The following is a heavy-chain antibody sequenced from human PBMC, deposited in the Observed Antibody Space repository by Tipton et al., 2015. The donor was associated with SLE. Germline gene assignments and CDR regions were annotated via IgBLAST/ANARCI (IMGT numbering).Heavy chain of an antibody. D-gene: IGHD3-10*01. V-gene: IGHV3-23*03. J-gene: IGHJ4*02. Sequence: SLRLSCAASGFTFSSYDMSWVRQAPGKGLEWVSVIYSGGSTAYADSVKGRFTISRDISKNTVYLQMNSLRAEDTAVYYCANRLGDRGPIDYWGQGTLVTVSS. CDR3: ANRLGDRGPIDY. CDR1: GFTFSSYD. CDR2: IYSGGST.